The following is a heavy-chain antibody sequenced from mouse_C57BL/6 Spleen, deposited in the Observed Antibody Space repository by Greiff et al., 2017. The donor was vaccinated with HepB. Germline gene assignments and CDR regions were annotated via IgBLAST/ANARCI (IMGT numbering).Heavy chain of an antibody. Sequence: QVQLQQSGPELVKPGASVKISCKASGYSFTSYYIHWVKQRPGQGLEWIGWIYPGSGNTKYNEKFKGKATLTADTSSSTAYMQLSSLTSEDSAVYYCARGVTTPPGRAMDYWGQGTSVTVSS. V-gene: IGHV1-66*01. CDR1: GYSFTSYY. CDR3: ARGVTTPPGRAMDY. J-gene: IGHJ4*01. D-gene: IGHD2-3*01. CDR2: IYPGSGNT.